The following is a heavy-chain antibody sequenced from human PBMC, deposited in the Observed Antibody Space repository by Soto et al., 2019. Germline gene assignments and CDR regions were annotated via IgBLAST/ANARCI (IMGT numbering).Heavy chain of an antibody. Sequence: PGGSLSLSCAASGFRFDDYNMHWVRQAPGKGLEWVSLITWNGANSYYADSVKGRFTISRDGTTKSLSLQMTSLKREDTGLYFCAREILTSGGALDVWGQGTTVTVSS. CDR1: GFRFDDYN. CDR3: AREILTSGGALDV. J-gene: IGHJ6*02. V-gene: IGHV3-43*01. D-gene: IGHD3-16*01. CDR2: ITWNGANS.